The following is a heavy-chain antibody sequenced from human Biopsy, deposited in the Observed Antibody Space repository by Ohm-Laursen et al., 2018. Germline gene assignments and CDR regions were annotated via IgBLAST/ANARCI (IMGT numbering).Heavy chain of an antibody. V-gene: IGHV1-24*01. CDR1: EYTLTELP. J-gene: IGHJ4*02. CDR3: ARNTGWYGDLYYFDY. D-gene: IGHD6-19*01. Sequence: GASVKVSCKVSEYTLTELPMHWVRQAPGKGLEWMGGFDPEHGETLYAQKFQGRVTMTEDTSKSTVYMELSGLRSADTAVYFCARNTGWYGDLYYFDYWGQGTLVTVSS. CDR2: FDPEHGET.